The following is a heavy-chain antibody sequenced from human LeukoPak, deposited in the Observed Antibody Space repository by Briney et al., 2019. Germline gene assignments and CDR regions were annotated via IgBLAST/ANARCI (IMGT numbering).Heavy chain of an antibody. V-gene: IGHV4-39*01. D-gene: IGHD3-9*01. CDR1: GGSISSSSHN. CDR2: IYYSGTT. Sequence: PSETVSLTCIVSGGSISSSSHNWGWIRQPPGKGLEWIGSIYYSGTTYYNPSLKSRLTISVDTSKNQFSLKLSSVTAVDTAVYYCASRNYFHSRTYFYYYFDYWGQGTLVPVSS. J-gene: IGHJ4*02. CDR3: ASRNYFHSRTYFYYYFDY.